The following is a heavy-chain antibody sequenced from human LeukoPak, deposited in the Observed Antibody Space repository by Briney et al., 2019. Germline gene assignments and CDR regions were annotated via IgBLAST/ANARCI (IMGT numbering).Heavy chain of an antibody. J-gene: IGHJ3*02. CDR2: IIPIFGTA. Sequence: SVKVSCKASGGTFSSYAISWVRQAPGQGLEWMGGIIPIFGTANYAQKFQGRVTITADESTSTAYMELSSLRSEDTAVYYCARESGSGSYKAFDIWGQGTMVTVSS. CDR3: ARESGSGSYKAFDI. CDR1: GGTFSSYA. D-gene: IGHD1-26*01. V-gene: IGHV1-69*13.